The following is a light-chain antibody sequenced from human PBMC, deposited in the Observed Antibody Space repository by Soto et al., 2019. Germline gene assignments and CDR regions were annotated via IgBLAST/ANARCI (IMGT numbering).Light chain of an antibody. V-gene: IGKV1-39*01. J-gene: IGKJ3*01. CDR3: HQSYRTPLT. CDR2: AAS. Sequence: DIQMTQSPSSLSASVGDRATITCRASQSISSYLNWYQQKPGKASKFLIYAASSLQSGVQSKCSGSRTRTDFTLTISSLQPEDFATYYCHQSYRTPLTFCPWTKVYIK. CDR1: QSISSY.